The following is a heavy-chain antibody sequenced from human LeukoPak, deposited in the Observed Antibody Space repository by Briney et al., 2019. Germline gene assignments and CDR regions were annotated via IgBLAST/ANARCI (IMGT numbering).Heavy chain of an antibody. CDR3: ARQLWFGESNWFDP. D-gene: IGHD3-10*01. Sequence: SETLSLTCAVYGGSFSGYYWSWIRQPPGKGLEWIGEINHSGSTNYNPSLKSRVTISVDTSKNQFSLKLSSVTAADTAVYYCARQLWFGESNWFDPWGQGTLVTVSS. V-gene: IGHV4-34*01. J-gene: IGHJ5*02. CDR1: GGSFSGYY. CDR2: INHSGST.